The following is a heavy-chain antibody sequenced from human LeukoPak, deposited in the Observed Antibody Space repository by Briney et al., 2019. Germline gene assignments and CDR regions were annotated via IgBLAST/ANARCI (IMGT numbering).Heavy chain of an antibody. CDR3: ARGPYYYGSGNSYNRFNVAY. J-gene: IGHJ4*02. D-gene: IGHD3-10*01. CDR2: INHSGST. Sequence: PSETLSLTCTVSGGSISSYYWSWIRQPPGKGLEWIGEINHSGSTNYNPSLKSRVTISVDTSKNQFSLKLSSVTAADTAVYYCARGPYYYGSGNSYNRFNVAYWGQGTLVTVSS. CDR1: GGSISSYY. V-gene: IGHV4-34*01.